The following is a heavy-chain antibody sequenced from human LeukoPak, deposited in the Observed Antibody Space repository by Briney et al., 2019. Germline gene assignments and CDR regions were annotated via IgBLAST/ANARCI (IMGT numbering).Heavy chain of an antibody. CDR3: ARAEVFGVDRRTQKVNWFDP. J-gene: IGHJ5*02. CDR1: GGSISSYY. CDR2: IYYSGST. Sequence: SETLSLTCTVSGGSISSYYWSWIRQPPGKGLEWIGYIYYSGSTNYNPSLKSRVTISVDTSKNQFSLKLSSVTAADTAVYYCARAEVFGVDRRTQKVNWFDPWGQGTLVTVSS. D-gene: IGHD3-3*01. V-gene: IGHV4-59*12.